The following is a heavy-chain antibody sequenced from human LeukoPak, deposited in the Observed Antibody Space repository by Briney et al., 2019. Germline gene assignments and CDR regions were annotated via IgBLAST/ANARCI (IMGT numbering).Heavy chain of an antibody. CDR3: ARKRYFDL. CDR2: INHSGST. Sequence: GSLRLSCAASGFTFSSYAMSWIRQPPGKGLEWIGEINHSGSTNYNPSLKSRVTISVDTSKNQFSLKLSSVTAADTAVYYCARKRYFDLWGRGTLVTVSS. V-gene: IGHV4-34*01. J-gene: IGHJ2*01. CDR1: GFTFSSYA.